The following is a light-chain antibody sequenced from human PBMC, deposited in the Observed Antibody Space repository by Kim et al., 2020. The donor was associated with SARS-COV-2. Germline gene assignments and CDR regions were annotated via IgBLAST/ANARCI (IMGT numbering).Light chain of an antibody. CDR2: GAS. CDR1: QSVSSN. J-gene: IGKJ1*01. CDR3: QQYNSWPRT. Sequence: VSPGESATLSCRASQSVSSNLAWYQHKPGQAPRVLIYGASTRATGIPARFSGSGSGTEFTLTISSLQSEDFAVYYCQQYNSWPRTFGQGTKVDIK. V-gene: IGKV3-15*01.